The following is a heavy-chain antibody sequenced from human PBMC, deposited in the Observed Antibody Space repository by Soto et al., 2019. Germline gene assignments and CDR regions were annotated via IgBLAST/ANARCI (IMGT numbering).Heavy chain of an antibody. V-gene: IGHV3-23*01. CDR2: ISGAGGTT. J-gene: IGHJ5*02. CDR1: GFTFSSFA. D-gene: IGHD1-7*01. Sequence: EVQLLDSGGGLVQPGGSLRLSCAASGFTFSSFAMSWVRQAPGKGLEWVSSISGAGGTTYYTDSVKGRFTISRDNSKNTLYLQKNSLRAGDTAVYYCAKAANYNHPPYNSFDPWGQGTLVAVSS. CDR3: AKAANYNHPPYNSFDP.